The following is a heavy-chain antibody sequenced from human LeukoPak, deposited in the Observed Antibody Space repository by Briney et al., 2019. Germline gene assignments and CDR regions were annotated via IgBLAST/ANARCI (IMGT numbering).Heavy chain of an antibody. CDR3: VRVGYCAGSGCQGRDWFDP. CDR1: GFAFSDYW. CDR2: IKGDGTDM. Sequence: GGSLRLSCAGSGFAFSDYWMTWVRQAPGKGLECVANIKGDGTDMNYVGSVTGRFTISRDNAENSLYLQMNRLRVEDTGLYYCVRVGYCAGSGCQGRDWFDPWGQGTLVTVSS. V-gene: IGHV3-7*01. D-gene: IGHD2-8*02. J-gene: IGHJ5*02.